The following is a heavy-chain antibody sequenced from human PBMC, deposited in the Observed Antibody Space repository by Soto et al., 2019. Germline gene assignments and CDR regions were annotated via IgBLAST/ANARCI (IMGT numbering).Heavy chain of an antibody. J-gene: IGHJ4*02. CDR1: GFDFSSNA. V-gene: IGHV3-23*01. Sequence: EAQVLESGGGLVQPGGSLRLSCAASGFDFSSNAMSWVRQAPGKGLEWVSTIRGRGGSTYYAYSVKGRFTISRDNSKNTLYLQMNSLRDEDTAVYYCAKHYDGSGYFYSYFDYWGQGTLVTVSS. CDR3: AKHYDGSGYFYSYFDY. CDR2: IRGRGGST. D-gene: IGHD3-22*01.